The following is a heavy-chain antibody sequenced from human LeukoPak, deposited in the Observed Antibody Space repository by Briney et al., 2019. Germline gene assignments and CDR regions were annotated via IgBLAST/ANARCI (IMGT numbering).Heavy chain of an antibody. D-gene: IGHD1-26*01. CDR3: ARGDTQSKYRQFDS. CDR2: ISWNSGSI. J-gene: IGHJ4*02. V-gene: IGHV3-9*01. CDR1: GFIFDDYA. Sequence: SLRLSCAASGFIFDDYAMHWVRQAPGKGLEWVSGISWNSGSIGYVDSVKGRFTISRDNAKNSLYLQMNSLRAEDTGVYYCARGDTQSKYRQFDSWGQGSLVIVSS.